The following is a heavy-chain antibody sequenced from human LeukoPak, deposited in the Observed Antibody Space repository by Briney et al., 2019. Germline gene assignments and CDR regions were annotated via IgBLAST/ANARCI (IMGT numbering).Heavy chain of an antibody. CDR1: GFTFGDYA. V-gene: IGHV3-7*01. D-gene: IGHD3-16*01. CDR3: MRGGGDY. Sequence: GGSLRLSCTASGFTFGDYAMSWFRQAPGKGLEWVANIKPGGGERYYVDSVKGRFTISRDNAKNSVDLQMNSLRVEDTAVYYCMRGGGDYWGQGTLVTVSS. J-gene: IGHJ4*02. CDR2: IKPGGGER.